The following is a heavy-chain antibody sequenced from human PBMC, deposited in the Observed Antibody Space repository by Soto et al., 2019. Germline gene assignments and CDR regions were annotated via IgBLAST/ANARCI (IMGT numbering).Heavy chain of an antibody. CDR1: GFTFDDYA. D-gene: IGHD5-18*01. Sequence: EVQLVESGGGLVQPGRSLRLSCAASGFTFDDYAMHWVRQAPGKGLEWVSGISWNSGSIGYADSVKGRFTISRDNAKNSLYLQMNSLRAEDTALYYCAKERRGYSYGFDAFDIWGQGTMVPVSS. V-gene: IGHV3-9*01. CDR2: ISWNSGSI. J-gene: IGHJ3*02. CDR3: AKERRGYSYGFDAFDI.